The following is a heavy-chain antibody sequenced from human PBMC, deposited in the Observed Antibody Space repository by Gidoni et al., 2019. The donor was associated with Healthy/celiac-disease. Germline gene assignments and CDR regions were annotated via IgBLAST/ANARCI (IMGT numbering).Heavy chain of an antibody. Sequence: EVQPVESGGGLVQPGGSLRLSCTASGFTFSSYEMNWVRQAPGKGLEWVSYISSSGSLIYYADSVRGRFTISRDNAKNSLYLQMNGLSPEDTAVYYCARGLETTVTTPFYFDYWGQGTLVTVSS. CDR1: GFTFSSYE. CDR2: ISSSGSLI. D-gene: IGHD4-17*01. CDR3: ARGLETTVTTPFYFDY. J-gene: IGHJ4*02. V-gene: IGHV3-48*03.